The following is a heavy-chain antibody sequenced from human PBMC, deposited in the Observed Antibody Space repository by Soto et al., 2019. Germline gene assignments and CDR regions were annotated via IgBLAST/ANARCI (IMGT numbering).Heavy chain of an antibody. V-gene: IGHV1-46*01. CDR2: INPCGTYT. CDR1: GYTFTSHY. Sequence: DSVKVSCKASGYTFTSHYIHWVRQAPGQGLEWMGIINPCGTYTTNAQKFQGRITMTTDTSTSTVYMELRSLRSDDTAVYYCAREPWGIGTSCHDFWGQGTLVTVSS. J-gene: IGHJ4*02. D-gene: IGHD2-2*01. CDR3: AREPWGIGTSCHDF.